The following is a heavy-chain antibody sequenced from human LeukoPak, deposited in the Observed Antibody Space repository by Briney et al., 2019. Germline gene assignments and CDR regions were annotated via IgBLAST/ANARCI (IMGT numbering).Heavy chain of an antibody. CDR2: ITSSGDDI. V-gene: IGHV3-11*01. Sequence: GGSLRLSCAASGFTFSDYYMSWIRQAPGKGLEWVAYITSSGDDIYYADSVKGRFTISRDNAKNALFLRMSSLRVEDTATYYCASDIVATSGDFWGRGTLVSVSS. D-gene: IGHD5-12*01. J-gene: IGHJ4*02. CDR1: GFTFSDYY. CDR3: ASDIVATSGDF.